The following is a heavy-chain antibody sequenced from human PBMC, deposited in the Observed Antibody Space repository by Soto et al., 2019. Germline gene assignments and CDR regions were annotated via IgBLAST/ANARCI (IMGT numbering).Heavy chain of an antibody. J-gene: IGHJ2*01. D-gene: IGHD2-21*01. CDR3: AREIETPGDWYFDL. CDR1: GFTFSSYQ. Sequence: EVQLEESGGGLVQPGGSLILSCAASGFTFSSYQMHWVRQAPGKGLVWVSRINRDGSTTMYADSVKGRFTISRDNAKNTLYLQMNSLRAEDTAVFYCAREIETPGDWYFDLWGRGTLVTVSS. V-gene: IGHV3-74*03. CDR2: INRDGSTT.